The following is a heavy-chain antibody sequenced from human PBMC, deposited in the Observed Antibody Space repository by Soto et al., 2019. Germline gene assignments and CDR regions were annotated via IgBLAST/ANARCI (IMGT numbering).Heavy chain of an antibody. V-gene: IGHV3-23*01. J-gene: IGHJ4*02. D-gene: IGHD2-21*01. Sequence: VQLLESGGGLVQPGGSLRLSCAASGFTFSNYVMTWVRQAPGEGLEWVSAISGTGYNTFYADSVKGRFTISRDTSKNTVYLQMNSLTAEDAAVYYCTKSDLILWKNSNYFFDYWGQGTLVTGSS. CDR3: TKSDLILWKNSNYFFDY. CDR2: ISGTGYNT. CDR1: GFTFSNYV.